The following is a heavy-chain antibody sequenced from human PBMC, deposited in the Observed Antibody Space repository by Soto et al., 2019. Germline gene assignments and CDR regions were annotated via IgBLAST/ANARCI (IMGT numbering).Heavy chain of an antibody. CDR3: VRDKGFNFDY. V-gene: IGHV3-33*01. CDR2: IWYDGSNK. CDR1: GFSFSSYG. Sequence: GGSLRLSCAASGFSFSSYGMHWVRQAPGKGLEWVTVIWYDGSNKYYADSVKGRFTISRDDSKNMVYLQMDSLRAEDTAVYYCVRDKGFNFDYWGQGILVTVSS. J-gene: IGHJ4*02.